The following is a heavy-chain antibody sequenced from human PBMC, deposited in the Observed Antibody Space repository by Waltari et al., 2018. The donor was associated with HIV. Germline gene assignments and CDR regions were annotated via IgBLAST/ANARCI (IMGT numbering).Heavy chain of an antibody. D-gene: IGHD2-15*01. Sequence: QAQMVESGGVVVQPGRTLRLTCAASGFIFSDYALHGVRQAPGKGLGWGYLISYDATRQQCSDSVKGLFTISGDSYENTLCLQMNGRGRVGTAVDYCTRETPYTNAWPFGYWGQGTLVTVSS. CDR3: TRETPYTNAWPFGY. J-gene: IGHJ4*02. CDR2: ISYDATRQ. V-gene: IGHV3-30-3*01. CDR1: GFIFSDYA.